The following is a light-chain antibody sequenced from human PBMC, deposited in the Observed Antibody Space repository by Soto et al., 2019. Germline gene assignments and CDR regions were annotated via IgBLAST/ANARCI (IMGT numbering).Light chain of an antibody. CDR2: EVS. J-gene: IGLJ3*02. V-gene: IGLV2-14*01. CDR1: SSDIGTYNY. CDR3: SSYTTSSTQV. Sequence: QSALTQPASVSGSPGQSITISCTGTSSDIGTYNYVSWYQQHPGKVPKLVIYEVSNRPSGVSNRFSGSKSGNTASLAISVLQAEDEADYYCSSYTTSSTQVFGGGTKLTVL.